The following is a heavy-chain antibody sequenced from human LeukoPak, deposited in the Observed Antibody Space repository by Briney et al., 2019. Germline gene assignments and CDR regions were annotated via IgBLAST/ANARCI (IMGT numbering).Heavy chain of an antibody. J-gene: IGHJ4*02. CDR2: IKQDGSEK. CDR1: GFTFSSYW. CDR3: ARGARRSSGYPKGKRY. V-gene: IGHV3-7*01. Sequence: GGSLRLSCAASGFTFSSYWMSWVRQAPGKGLEWVANIKQDGSEKYYVDSVKGRFTISRDNAKNSLYLQMNSLRAEDTAVYYCARGARRSSGYPKGKRYWGQGTLVTVSS. D-gene: IGHD3-22*01.